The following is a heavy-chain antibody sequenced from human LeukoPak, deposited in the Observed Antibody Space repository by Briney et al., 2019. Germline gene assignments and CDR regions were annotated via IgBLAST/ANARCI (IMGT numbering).Heavy chain of an antibody. Sequence: AASVKVSCKASGYTFTSYGISWVRRAPGQGLEWMGGFDPEDGETIYAQKFQGRVTMTEDTSTDTAYMELSSLRSEDTAVYYCATPHSYGHFDYWGQGTLVTVSS. J-gene: IGHJ4*02. CDR3: ATPHSYGHFDY. D-gene: IGHD5-18*01. V-gene: IGHV1-24*01. CDR1: GYTFTSYG. CDR2: FDPEDGET.